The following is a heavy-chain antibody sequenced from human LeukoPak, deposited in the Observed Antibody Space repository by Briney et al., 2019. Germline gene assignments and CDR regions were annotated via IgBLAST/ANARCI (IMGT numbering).Heavy chain of an antibody. V-gene: IGHV3-30-3*01. J-gene: IGHJ4*02. Sequence: PGGSLRLSCAASGFTFSSYAMHWVRQAPGKGLEWVAVISYDRSNKYYADSVKGRFTISRDNSKNTLYLQMNSLRAEDTAVYYCARGSLWLQLDYWGQGTLVTVSS. D-gene: IGHD5-24*01. CDR1: GFTFSSYA. CDR3: ARGSLWLQLDY. CDR2: ISYDRSNK.